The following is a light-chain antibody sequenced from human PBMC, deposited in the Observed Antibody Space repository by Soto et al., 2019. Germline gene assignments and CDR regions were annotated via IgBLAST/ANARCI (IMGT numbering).Light chain of an antibody. Sequence: DIQMTQSPSSLSASVGDRVTITCQASQDISNYLNWYQQKPGKAPKLLIYDASNLETGVPSRFSGSGSGTDFTFTISSLQPEDIATYYCQQYDNLLRLTFDGGTKVEIK. J-gene: IGKJ4*01. CDR2: DAS. V-gene: IGKV1-33*01. CDR3: QQYDNLLRLT. CDR1: QDISNY.